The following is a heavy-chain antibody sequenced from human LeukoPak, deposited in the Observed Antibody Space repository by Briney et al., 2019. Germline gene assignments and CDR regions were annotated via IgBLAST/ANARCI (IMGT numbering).Heavy chain of an antibody. V-gene: IGHV4-4*09. D-gene: IGHD3-3*01. J-gene: IGHJ4*02. CDR1: GGSISSYY. CDR2: IYTSGST. CDR3: ARMEGAGYFDY. Sequence: SETLSLTCTVSGGSISSYYWSWIRQPPGKGLEWIGYIYTSGSTNYNPSLKSRVTISVDTSKNQFSLELSSVTAADTAVYYCARMEGAGYFDYWGQGTLVTVSS.